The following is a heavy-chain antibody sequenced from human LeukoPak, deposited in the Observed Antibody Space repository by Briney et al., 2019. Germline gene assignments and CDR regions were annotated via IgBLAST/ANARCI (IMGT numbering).Heavy chain of an antibody. D-gene: IGHD3-3*01. CDR2: ISAYNGNT. CDR3: AREGDVLRFLEWLLPEDYFYYGMDV. V-gene: IGHV1-18*04. J-gene: IGHJ6*02. CDR1: GYTFTGYY. Sequence: ASVKVSCKASGYTFTGYYMHWVRQAPGQGLKGRGWISAYNGNTNYAQKLQGRVTMTTETSTSTPYMELRSLRSDDTAVYYCAREGDVLRFLEWLLPEDYFYYGMDVWGQGTTVTVSS.